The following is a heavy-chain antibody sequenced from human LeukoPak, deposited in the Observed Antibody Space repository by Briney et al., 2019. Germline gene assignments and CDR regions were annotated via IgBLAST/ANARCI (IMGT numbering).Heavy chain of an antibody. J-gene: IGHJ3*01. CDR2: INGDGSTT. D-gene: IGHD3-3*01. Sequence: GGSLRLSCAASGFSFRSCWMHWVRQAPGKELVWVSRINGDGSTTNYADSVRGRFTISRDNAKNTLYLQMNSLRADDSAVYLCASLVGGYYPPVEAFDVWGQGTMVTVSS. CDR3: ASLVGGYYPPVEAFDV. CDR1: GFSFRSCW. V-gene: IGHV3-74*01.